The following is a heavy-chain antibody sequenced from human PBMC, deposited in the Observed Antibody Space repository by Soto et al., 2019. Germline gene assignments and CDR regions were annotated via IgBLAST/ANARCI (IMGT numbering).Heavy chain of an antibody. CDR1: GGSISSSSYY. CDR3: ARRCHYDFWSGYYRYYYYYMDV. D-gene: IGHD3-3*01. CDR2: IYYSGST. J-gene: IGHJ6*03. Sequence: SETLSLTCTVSGGSISSSSYYWGWIRQPPGKGLEWIGSIYYSGSTYYNPSLKSRVTISVDTSKNQFSLKLSSVTAADTAVYYCARRCHYDFWSGYYRYYYYYMDVWGKGTTVTLSS. V-gene: IGHV4-39*01.